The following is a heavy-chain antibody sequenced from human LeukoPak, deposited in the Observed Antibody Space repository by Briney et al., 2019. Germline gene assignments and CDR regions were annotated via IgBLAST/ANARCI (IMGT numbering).Heavy chain of an antibody. Sequence: PGGSLRLSCAASGFSFSGHAMSWVRQAPGKGLEWVSIISGSDYHIYYADSVKGRFTISRDNSKNTLYLHMNGLRAEDTAVYYCANDPIDSYGRWGQGTLVTVSS. CDR1: GFSFSGHA. V-gene: IGHV3-23*01. D-gene: IGHD5-18*01. CDR2: ISGSDYHI. CDR3: ANDPIDSYGR. J-gene: IGHJ4*02.